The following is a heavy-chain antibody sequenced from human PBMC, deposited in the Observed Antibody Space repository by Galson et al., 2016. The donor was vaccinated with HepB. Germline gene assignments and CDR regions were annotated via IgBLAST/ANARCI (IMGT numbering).Heavy chain of an antibody. CDR1: GFTFSSYV. Sequence: SLRLSCAASGFTFSSYVMHWVRQTPGKGLVWVSRISHDGSVTTYADSVKGRFTISRDNTKNTLYLQMNSLRAEDTSVYYCARERNLIFYDYWGQGALVTVSA. CDR3: ARERNLIFYDY. CDR2: ISHDGSVT. J-gene: IGHJ4*02. V-gene: IGHV3-74*03. D-gene: IGHD3/OR15-3a*01.